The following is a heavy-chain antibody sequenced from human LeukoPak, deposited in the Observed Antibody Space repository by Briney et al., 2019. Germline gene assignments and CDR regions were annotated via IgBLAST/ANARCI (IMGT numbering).Heavy chain of an antibody. Sequence: GGSLRLSCAASGFTFSSYSMNWVRQAPGKGLEWVSSISSSSSYIYYADSVKGRFTISRDNAKNSVYLQMNSLRAEDTAVYYCARVLGGVIVKPNDYWGQGTLVTVSS. CDR3: ARVLGGVIVKPNDY. J-gene: IGHJ4*02. D-gene: IGHD3-16*02. CDR2: ISSSSSYI. V-gene: IGHV3-21*01. CDR1: GFTFSSYS.